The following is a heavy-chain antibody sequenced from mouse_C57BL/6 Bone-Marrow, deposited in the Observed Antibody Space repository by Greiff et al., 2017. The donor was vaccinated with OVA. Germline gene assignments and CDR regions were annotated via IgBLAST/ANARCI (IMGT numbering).Heavy chain of an antibody. CDR2: IYPGSGST. V-gene: IGHV1-55*01. J-gene: IGHJ1*03. CDR3: AHYYGSSYWYFDV. D-gene: IGHD1-1*01. CDR1: GYTFTSYW. Sequence: QVQLQQPGAELVKPGASVKMSCKASGYTFTSYWITWVKQRPGQGLEWIGDIYPGSGSTNYNEKFKSKATLTVDKSSSTAYMQLSSLTSEDSAVYYWAHYYGSSYWYFDVWGTGTTVTVSS.